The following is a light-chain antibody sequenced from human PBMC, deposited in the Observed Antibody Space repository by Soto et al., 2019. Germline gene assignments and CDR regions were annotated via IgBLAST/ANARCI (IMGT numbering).Light chain of an antibody. CDR1: QSVRSW. CDR2: DAS. J-gene: IGKJ4*01. Sequence: DIVLTHSPSTLSASVGDRVTITCRASQSVRSWLAWYQQKPGRAPKFLIYDASSLESGVPSRFSGSGSGTEFTLTISNLQPDDFATYYCQQYDNYPLTFGGGTKVEI. V-gene: IGKV1-5*01. CDR3: QQYDNYPLT.